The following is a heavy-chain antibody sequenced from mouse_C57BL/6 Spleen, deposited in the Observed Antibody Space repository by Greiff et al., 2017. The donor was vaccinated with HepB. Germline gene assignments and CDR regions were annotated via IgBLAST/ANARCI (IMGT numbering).Heavy chain of an antibody. CDR3: ARRLRRGDYFDY. Sequence: QVQLQQSGPELVKPGASVKISCKASGYAFSSSWMNWVKQRPGKGLEWIGRIYPGDGDTNYNGKFKGKATLTADKSSSTAYMQLSSLTSEDSAVYFCARRLRRGDYFDYWGQGTTLTVSS. D-gene: IGHD2-4*01. CDR1: GYAFSSSW. V-gene: IGHV1-82*01. J-gene: IGHJ2*01. CDR2: IYPGDGDT.